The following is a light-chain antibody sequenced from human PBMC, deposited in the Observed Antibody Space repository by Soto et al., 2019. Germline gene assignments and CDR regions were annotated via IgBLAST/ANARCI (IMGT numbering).Light chain of an antibody. CDR3: KQCNLLYT. J-gene: IGKJ2*01. V-gene: IGKV1-5*01. CDR2: DAS. Sequence: DIQMSQSPSTLSASVGDRVTLTCRASENIDKWLAWYQQKPGRAPKRLIYDASTLESGVPSMFSGSGSGTAFTLTISCLQPEDFATYYCKQCNLLYTFGQGTKLEI. CDR1: ENIDKW.